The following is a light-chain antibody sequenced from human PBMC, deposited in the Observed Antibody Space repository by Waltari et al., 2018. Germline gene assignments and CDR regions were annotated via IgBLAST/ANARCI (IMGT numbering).Light chain of an antibody. J-gene: IGKJ1*01. CDR2: DAS. CDR1: QSVRRT. CDR3: QKYGTLPAT. V-gene: IGKV3-20*01. Sequence: EIVLTQSPVTLSLSPGNRATLSCRASQSVRRTLAWYQQKPGQAPRLLIYDASSRATGIPDRFSGSGSGTDFSFNISRLEPEDFAVYYCQKYGTLPATFGQGTKVEIK.